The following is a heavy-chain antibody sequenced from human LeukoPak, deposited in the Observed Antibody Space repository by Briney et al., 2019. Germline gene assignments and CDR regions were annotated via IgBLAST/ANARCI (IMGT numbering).Heavy chain of an antibody. CDR3: TRDFVC. CDR2: INQDGSVK. J-gene: IGHJ4*02. CDR1: GFAFSTYW. V-gene: IGHV3-7*01. D-gene: IGHD3-16*01. Sequence: GGSLRLSCAASGFAFSTYWMDWVRQAPGKGLEWVGNINQDGSVKHYVDSVRGRFTISRDNARNSVYLQMSALRVEDTAVYYCTRDFVCWGQGSLVTASP.